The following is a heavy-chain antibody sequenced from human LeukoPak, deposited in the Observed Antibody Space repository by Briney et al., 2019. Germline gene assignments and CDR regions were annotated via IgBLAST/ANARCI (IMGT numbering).Heavy chain of an antibody. D-gene: IGHD1-26*01. CDR3: ARARSDGSHTSFDY. CDR2: IYYSGST. CDR1: GGSISSYY. V-gene: IGHV4-59*12. J-gene: IGHJ4*02. Sequence: SETLSLTCTVSGGSISSYYWSWIRQPPGKGLEWIGYIYYSGSTNYNPSLKSRVTISVDTSKNQFSLKLSSVTAADTAVYYCARARSDGSHTSFDYWGQGTLVTVSS.